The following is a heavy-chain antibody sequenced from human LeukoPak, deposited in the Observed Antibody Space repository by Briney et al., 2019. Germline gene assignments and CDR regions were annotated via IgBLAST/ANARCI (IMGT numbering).Heavy chain of an antibody. CDR3: AREAGGAMGPNFDY. D-gene: IGHD2-2*01. J-gene: IGHJ4*02. V-gene: IGHV4-4*02. CDR1: GGALSSNNG. Sequence: PSRTLSLTCAVSGGALSSNNGGHWVRQPPGTGLEWIGEIYHSGSTNYNPSPKSRVTMSVDKPKNQFSLKLSSVTAADTAMYDCAREAGGAMGPNFDYWGQGTLVTVSS. CDR2: IYHSGST.